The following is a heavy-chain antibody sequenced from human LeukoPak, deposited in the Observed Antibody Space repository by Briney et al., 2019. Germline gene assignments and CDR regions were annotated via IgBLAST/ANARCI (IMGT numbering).Heavy chain of an antibody. CDR3: ARLYSSGWYDY. CDR1: GFTFSSYS. J-gene: IGHJ4*02. Sequence: GGSLRLSCAASGFTFSSYSMNWVRQAPGKGLEWVSSISSSGSYISYPDSVKGRFTISRDNAKNSLYLQMNSLRAEDTAVYYCARLYSSGWYDYWGQGTLVTVSS. CDR2: ISSSGSYI. D-gene: IGHD6-19*01. V-gene: IGHV3-21*01.